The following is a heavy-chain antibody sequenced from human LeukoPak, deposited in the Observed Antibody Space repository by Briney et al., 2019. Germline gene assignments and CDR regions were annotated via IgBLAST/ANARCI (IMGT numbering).Heavy chain of an antibody. Sequence: SGGSLRLSCEGSGFTFSKYWLHWVRQTPGKGLVWVSRSDGSDTSYADSVKGRFTVSRDNAKNSLYLQMNSLRDEDTAVYYCARWLELMRNFDWWGQGTLVTVSS. CDR3: ARWLELMRNFDW. V-gene: IGHV3-74*01. J-gene: IGHJ4*02. CDR2: SDGSDT. D-gene: IGHD5-24*01. CDR1: GFTFSKYW.